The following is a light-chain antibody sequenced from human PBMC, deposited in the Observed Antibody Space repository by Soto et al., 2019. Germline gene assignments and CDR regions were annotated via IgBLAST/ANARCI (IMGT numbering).Light chain of an antibody. CDR2: RDS. CDR1: NIGSKN. Sequence: SYELTQPLSVSVALGQTARITCGGNNIGSKNVHWYQQKPGQAPVLVIYRDSNRPSGIAERLSGPNPGNTATLTISRAQAGDEADYYCQVWDSSTARVFGGGTKLTVL. CDR3: QVWDSSTARV. V-gene: IGLV3-9*01. J-gene: IGLJ3*02.